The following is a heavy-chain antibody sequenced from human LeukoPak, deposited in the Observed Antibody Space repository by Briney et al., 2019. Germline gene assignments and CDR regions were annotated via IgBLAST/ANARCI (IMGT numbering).Heavy chain of an antibody. CDR2: IRYDGSNK. Sequence: GGSLRLSCAASGFTFSSYGMHWVRQAPGKGLEWVAFIRYDGSNKYYADSVKGRFTISRDNSKNTLYLQMNSLRAEDTAVYYCAKGGITIPEEYFQHWGQGTLVTVSS. D-gene: IGHD3-3*01. CDR1: GFTFSSYG. V-gene: IGHV3-30*02. CDR3: AKGGITIPEEYFQH. J-gene: IGHJ1*01.